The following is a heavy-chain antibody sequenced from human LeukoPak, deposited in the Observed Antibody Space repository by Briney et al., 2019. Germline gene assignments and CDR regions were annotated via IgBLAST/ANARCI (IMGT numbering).Heavy chain of an antibody. D-gene: IGHD4-17*01. Sequence: ASVKVSCKASGYIFTGYYMHWVRQAPGQGLEWMGWINPNSGGTNYAQKFQGRVTMTRNTSISTAYMELSSLRSEDTAVYYCARGQEHYGVYYYYGMDVWGQGTTVTVSS. J-gene: IGHJ6*02. CDR1: GYIFTGYY. CDR3: ARGQEHYGVYYYYGMDV. CDR2: INPNSGGT. V-gene: IGHV1-2*02.